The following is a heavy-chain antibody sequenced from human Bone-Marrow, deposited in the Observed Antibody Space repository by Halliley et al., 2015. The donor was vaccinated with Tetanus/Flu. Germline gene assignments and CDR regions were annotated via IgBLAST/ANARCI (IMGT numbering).Heavy chain of an antibody. J-gene: IGHJ4*02. Sequence: YSGPTPYNPSLKSRVPISVDTAKNHFSLKVTSVTAADTGVYYCARHGDYGNFVSGQNPFDFWGQGTLVAVSS. D-gene: IGHD4-17*01. CDR3: ARHGDYGNFVSGQNPFDF. CDR2: YSGPT. V-gene: IGHV4-39*01.